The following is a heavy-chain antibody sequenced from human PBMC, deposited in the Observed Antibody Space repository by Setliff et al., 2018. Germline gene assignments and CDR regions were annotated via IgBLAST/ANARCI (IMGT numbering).Heavy chain of an antibody. CDR3: AREKGYYNSGSYKNWFDP. D-gene: IGHD3-10*01. V-gene: IGHV1-69*05. CDR2: INPIFGTT. Sequence: SVKVSCKASGGTFSSNGISWVRQAPGQGLEWMGGINPIFGTTTYAQKFQGXVTITTXXXTXXXXXXXXXXXXXXTAIYYCAREKGYYNSGSYKNWFDPWGQGTLVTVSS. CDR1: GGTFSSNG. J-gene: IGHJ5*02.